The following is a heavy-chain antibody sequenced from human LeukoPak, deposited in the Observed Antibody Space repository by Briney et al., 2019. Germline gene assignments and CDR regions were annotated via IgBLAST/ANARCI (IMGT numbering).Heavy chain of an antibody. Sequence: ASVKVSCKASGGTFSSYAISWVRQAPGQGLEWMGGIIPIFGTANYAQKFQGRVTITTDESTSTAYMELSSLRSEDTAVYYCARDSYYDILTGSQYYFDYWGQGTLVTVSS. D-gene: IGHD3-9*01. J-gene: IGHJ4*02. V-gene: IGHV1-69*05. CDR2: IIPIFGTA. CDR1: GGTFSSYA. CDR3: ARDSYYDILTGSQYYFDY.